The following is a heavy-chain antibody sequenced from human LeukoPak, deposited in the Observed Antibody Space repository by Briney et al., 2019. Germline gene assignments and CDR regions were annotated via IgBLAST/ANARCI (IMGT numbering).Heavy chain of an antibody. D-gene: IGHD3-22*01. CDR3: ARGLVVITF. J-gene: IGHJ4*02. CDR1: GGSISSRSYS. CDR2: IYYSGST. V-gene: IGHV4-39*01. Sequence: SETLSLTCTVSGGSISSRSYSWGWIRQPPGKGLEWIGRIYYSGSTYYNPSLKSRVTISVDTSKNQFSLKLSSVTAADTAVYYCARGLVVITFWGQGTLVTVSS.